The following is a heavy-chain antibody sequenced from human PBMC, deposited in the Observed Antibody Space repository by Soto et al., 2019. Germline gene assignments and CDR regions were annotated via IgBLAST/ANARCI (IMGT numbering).Heavy chain of an antibody. CDR3: ARQVLLWFGESTYGMDV. CDR2: TRNKANSYTT. V-gene: IGHV3-72*01. Sequence: PGGSLRLSCAASGFTFSDHYMDWVRQAPGKGLEWVGRTRNKANSYTTEYAASVKGRFTISRDVSKNALYLQMNSLKTEDTAVYYCARQVLLWFGESTYGMDVWGQGTTVTVSS. D-gene: IGHD3-10*01. CDR1: GFTFSDHY. J-gene: IGHJ6*02.